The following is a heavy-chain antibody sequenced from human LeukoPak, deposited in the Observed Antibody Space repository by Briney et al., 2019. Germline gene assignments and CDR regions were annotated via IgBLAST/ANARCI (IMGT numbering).Heavy chain of an antibody. Sequence: GGSLRLSCAASGFTFSSYSMNWVRQAPGKGLEWVSSISSSSSYIYYADSVKGRFTISRDNAKNSLYLQMNSLRAEDTAVYYCATAQYCSSTSCYFGHDAFDIWGQGTMVTASS. CDR3: ATAQYCSSTSCYFGHDAFDI. CDR2: ISSSSSYI. D-gene: IGHD2-2*01. CDR1: GFTFSSYS. J-gene: IGHJ3*02. V-gene: IGHV3-21*01.